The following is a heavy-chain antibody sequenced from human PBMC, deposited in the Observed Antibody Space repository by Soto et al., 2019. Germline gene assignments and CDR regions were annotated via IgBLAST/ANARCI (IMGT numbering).Heavy chain of an antibody. CDR2: ISYDGSNK. J-gene: IGHJ4*02. V-gene: IGHV3-30*18. D-gene: IGHD6-13*01. CDR3: AKVHVKDSSSWYGGCDY. CDR1: GFTFSSYG. Sequence: QVPLVESGGGVVQPGRSLRLSCAASGFTFSSYGMHWVRQAPGKGLEWVAVISYDGSNKYYADSVKGRFTISRDNSNNTLHLQMNSLRAEDTAVYYCAKVHVKDSSSWYGGCDYWGQGTLVTVSS.